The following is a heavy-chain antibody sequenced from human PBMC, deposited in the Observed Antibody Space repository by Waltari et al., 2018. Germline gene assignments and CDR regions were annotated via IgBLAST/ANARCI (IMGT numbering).Heavy chain of an antibody. CDR3: ASRYCGGDCYLYYFDY. D-gene: IGHD2-21*01. V-gene: IGHV1-69*05. J-gene: IGHJ4*02. CDR1: GGTFSSYA. Sequence: GAEVKKPGSSVKVSCKASGGTFSSYAISWVRQAPGQGLEWMGGIIPIFGTANYAQKFQGRVTITTDESTSTAYMELSSLRSEDTAVYYCASRYCGGDCYLYYFDYWGQGTLVTVSS. CDR2: IIPIFGTA.